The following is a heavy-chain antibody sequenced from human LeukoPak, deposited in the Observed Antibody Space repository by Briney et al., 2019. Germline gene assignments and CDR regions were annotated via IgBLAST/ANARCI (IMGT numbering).Heavy chain of an antibody. Sequence: PGGSLRLSCAASGFTFSSYGMHWVRQAPGKGLEWVAVISYDGSNKYYADSVKGRFTISRDNSKNTLYLQMNSLRAEDTAVYYCAKDGVGGLDYFDYWGQGTLVTVSS. CDR2: ISYDGSNK. CDR1: GFTFSSYG. J-gene: IGHJ4*02. D-gene: IGHD3-10*01. V-gene: IGHV3-30*18. CDR3: AKDGVGGLDYFDY.